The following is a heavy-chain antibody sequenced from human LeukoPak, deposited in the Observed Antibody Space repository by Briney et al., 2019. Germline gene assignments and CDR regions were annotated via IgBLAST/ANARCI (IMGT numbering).Heavy chain of an antibody. D-gene: IGHD2-2*01. J-gene: IGHJ3*02. CDR2: INPNSGDT. Sequence: GASVKVSCKASGYIFTAYYIHWVRQAPGQGLEWMGWINPNSGDTNYAQKFQGRVTMTRDMSISTAYMELSRLRSDDTAVYYCARDLLVLPAAISAFDIWGQGTMVTVSS. V-gene: IGHV1-2*02. CDR1: GYIFTAYY. CDR3: ARDLLVLPAAISAFDI.